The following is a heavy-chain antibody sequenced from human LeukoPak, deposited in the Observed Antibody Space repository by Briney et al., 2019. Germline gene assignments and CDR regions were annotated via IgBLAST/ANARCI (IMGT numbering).Heavy chain of an antibody. CDR3: ARGQGATVPQVGKNWFDP. V-gene: IGHV4-34*04. CDR2: VNESGGT. D-gene: IGHD1-26*01. Sequence: SETLSLTCAVYIDSFSNYHWNWIRQTPGKGMEWIGEVNESGGTNIRPSLRSRTILSVDTSKNQFSLKLISVTVADTAIYYCARGQGATVPQVGKNWFDPWGQGTWVTVSS. J-gene: IGHJ5*02. CDR1: IDSFSNYH.